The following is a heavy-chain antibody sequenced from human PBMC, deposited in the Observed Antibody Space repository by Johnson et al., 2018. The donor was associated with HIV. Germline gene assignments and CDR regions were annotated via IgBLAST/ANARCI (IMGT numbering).Heavy chain of an antibody. CDR3: ARDREYGLAWGWALDI. D-gene: IGHD6-19*01. CDR1: GFTFSSYG. V-gene: IGHV3-30*02. J-gene: IGHJ3*02. Sequence: QVQLVESGGGVVQPGGSLRLSCAASGFTFSSYGMHWVRQAPGKGLEWVAFIRYDGSNKYYADSVKGRFSISRDNSKNTLYLKTNSLRVEDTAVYYCARDREYGLAWGWALDIWGQGTMVSVSA. CDR2: IRYDGSNK.